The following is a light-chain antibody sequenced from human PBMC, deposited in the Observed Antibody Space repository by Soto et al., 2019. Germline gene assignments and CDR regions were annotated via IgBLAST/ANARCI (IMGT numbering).Light chain of an antibody. CDR2: GAS. J-gene: IGKJ3*01. V-gene: IGKV3-20*01. CDR1: RHVYINA. CDR3: QQYEASPLT. Sequence: VVLTQSPATLSLSPGDRATLSCRASRHVYINALGWYQQKPGRTPTLLIYGASTRATDIPDRFSATGSGTDFSLTISGVEPEDSAVYYCQQYEASPLTFGPGTKVDVK.